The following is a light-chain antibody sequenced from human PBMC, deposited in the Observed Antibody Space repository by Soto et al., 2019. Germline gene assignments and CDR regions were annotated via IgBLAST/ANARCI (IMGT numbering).Light chain of an antibody. Sequence: QSALTQPASVSGSPGQSITISCSGTSSDIGSYDHVAWYQQFPGKSPKLIIYAVSDRPSGVSDRFSGSKSGISAFLTISGLQTEDEADYYCISYTDRQSYLFGTGTKVTVL. CDR3: ISYTDRQSYL. V-gene: IGLV2-14*03. J-gene: IGLJ1*01. CDR1: SSDIGSYDH. CDR2: AVS.